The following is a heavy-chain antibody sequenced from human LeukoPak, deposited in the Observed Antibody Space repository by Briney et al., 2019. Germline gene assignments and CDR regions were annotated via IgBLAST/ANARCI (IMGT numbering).Heavy chain of an antibody. CDR2: IWYDGSNK. CDR1: GFTFSSYS. J-gene: IGHJ5*02. V-gene: IGHV3-33*08. Sequence: GGSLRLSCAASGFTFSSYSMNWVRQAPGKGLEWVAVIWYDGSNKYYADSVKGRFTISRDNSKNTLYLQMNSLRAEDTAVYYCSRGYWYSSTLFPFDPWGQGTLVTVSS. CDR3: SRGYWYSSTLFPFDP. D-gene: IGHD6-13*01.